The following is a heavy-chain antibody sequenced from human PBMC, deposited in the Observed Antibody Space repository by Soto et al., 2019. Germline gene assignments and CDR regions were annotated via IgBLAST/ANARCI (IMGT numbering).Heavy chain of an antibody. V-gene: IGHV3-23*01. Sequence: EVQLLESGGGLAQPGGSLRLSCAASGFTFNPYAMNWVRQAPGKGLEWGPTIRGSGAGTYYADSVKARFTISRDNSKNTLYLQMNSLRAEDTDVYFCAKGFGISWQYYFDYWGQGTLVTASS. CDR2: IRGSGAGT. D-gene: IGHD6-13*01. J-gene: IGHJ4*02. CDR3: AKGFGISWQYYFDY. CDR1: GFTFNPYA.